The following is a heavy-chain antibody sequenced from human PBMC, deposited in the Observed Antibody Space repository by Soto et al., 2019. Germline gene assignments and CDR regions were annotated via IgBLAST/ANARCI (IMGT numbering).Heavy chain of an antibody. CDR2: IYYSAST. J-gene: IGHJ6*03. CDR3: ARGPPAIIYYYYYYMDV. V-gene: IGHV4-59*01. Sequence: TSETLSLTCTVSGGSISSYYWSWIRQPPGKGLEWIGYIYYSASTNYNPSLKSRVTISVDTSKNQFSLKLSSVTAADTAVYYCARGPPAIIYYYYYYMDVWGKGTTVTVSS. CDR1: GGSISSYY. D-gene: IGHD3-9*01.